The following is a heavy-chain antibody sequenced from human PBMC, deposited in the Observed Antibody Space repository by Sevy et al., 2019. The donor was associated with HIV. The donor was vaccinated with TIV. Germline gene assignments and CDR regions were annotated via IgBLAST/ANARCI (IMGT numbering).Heavy chain of an antibody. V-gene: IGHV3-23*01. CDR3: AKRRAIAGAGFDY. Sequence: GGSLRLSCEASGFTFSSYAMGWVRQAPGKGLVWVSSISSGGGSTYYADSVKGRFTISRDNSKNTIYLQMNSLRGGDTALFYCAKRRAIAGAGFDYWGRGTLVTVSS. CDR2: ISSGGGST. J-gene: IGHJ4*02. CDR1: GFTFSSYA. D-gene: IGHD6-13*01.